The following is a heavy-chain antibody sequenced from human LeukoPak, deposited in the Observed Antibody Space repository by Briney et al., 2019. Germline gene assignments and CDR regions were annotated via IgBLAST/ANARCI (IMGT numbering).Heavy chain of an antibody. D-gene: IGHD4-17*01. CDR3: ARGRLRQGWFDP. J-gene: IGHJ5*02. Sequence: GGSLRLSCAASGFTFSSYEMNWVRQAPGKGLEWVSYISSSGSTINYADSVKGRFTISRDNAKNSLYLQMNSLRAEDTAVYYCARGRLRQGWFDPWGQGTLVTVSS. CDR2: ISSSGSTI. V-gene: IGHV3-48*03. CDR1: GFTFSSYE.